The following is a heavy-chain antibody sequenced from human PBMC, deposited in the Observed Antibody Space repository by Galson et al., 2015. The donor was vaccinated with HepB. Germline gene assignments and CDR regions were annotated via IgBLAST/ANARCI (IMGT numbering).Heavy chain of an antibody. CDR1: GLTFSDYW. Sequence: SLRLYCAASGLTFSDYWMNWVRQAPGKGLEWVAKIKQDGSEIRSVDSVKGRFSISRDNSKNAFYLQMDKVKAEDTAVYFCVGGIDWLFDYWGRGTLVTVS. J-gene: IGHJ4*02. D-gene: IGHD3-9*01. V-gene: IGHV3-7*03. CDR2: IKQDGSEI. CDR3: VGGIDWLFDY.